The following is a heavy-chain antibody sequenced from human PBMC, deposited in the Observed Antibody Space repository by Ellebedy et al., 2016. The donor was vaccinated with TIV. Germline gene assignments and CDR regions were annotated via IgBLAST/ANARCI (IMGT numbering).Heavy chain of an antibody. J-gene: IGHJ2*01. Sequence: SETLSLTCTVPGGSISRYYWRGIRQPPGKGLEWIGYIYYSGITNYNPSLKSRVTISVDTSKNQFSLKLSSVTAADTAVYYCARNVLIFTFDKWYSDLWGRGTLVTVSS. CDR1: GGSISRYY. V-gene: IGHV4-59*08. CDR2: IYYSGIT. D-gene: IGHD3/OR15-3a*01. CDR3: ARNVLIFTFDKWYSDL.